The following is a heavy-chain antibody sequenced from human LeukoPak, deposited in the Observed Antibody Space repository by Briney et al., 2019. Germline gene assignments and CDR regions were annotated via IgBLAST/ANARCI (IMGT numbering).Heavy chain of an antibody. CDR2: IYYSGST. D-gene: IGHD4-17*01. V-gene: IGHV4-59*01. J-gene: IGHJ1*01. Sequence: SETLSLTCTVSGCSISSYYWSWIRQPPGKGLEWIGYIYYSGSTNYNPSLKSRVTISVDTSKNQFSLKLSSVTAADTAVYYCARDYGDYVPEYFQHWGQGTLVTVSS. CDR1: GCSISSYY. CDR3: ARDYGDYVPEYFQH.